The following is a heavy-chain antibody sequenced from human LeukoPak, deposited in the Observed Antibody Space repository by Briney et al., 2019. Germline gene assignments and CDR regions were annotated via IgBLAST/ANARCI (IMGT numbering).Heavy chain of an antibody. Sequence: RASVKVSCKASGYTFTSYAMNWVRQAPGQGLEWMGWINTNTGNPTYAQDFTGRFVFSLDTSVSTAYLQISSLKAEDTAVYYCAKKYCSSASCYFDYWGQGTLVTVSS. CDR1: GYTFTSYA. CDR3: AKKYCSSASCYFDY. J-gene: IGHJ4*02. D-gene: IGHD2-2*01. CDR2: INTNTGNP. V-gene: IGHV7-4-1*02.